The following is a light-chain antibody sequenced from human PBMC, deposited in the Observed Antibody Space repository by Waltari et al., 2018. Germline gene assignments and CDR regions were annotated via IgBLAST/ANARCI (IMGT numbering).Light chain of an antibody. CDR2: GAS. CDR3: QQYDISPLT. CDR1: QTVRTTY. V-gene: IGKV3-20*01. Sequence: EIALTHSPGTLSVYPGERASLSCRASQTVRTTYLAWYQQKPGQAPTLPIYGASSRATGIPDRFSGSGSGTDFSLTISSLEPEDFAVYYCQQYDISPLTFGGGTKVEIK. J-gene: IGKJ4*01.